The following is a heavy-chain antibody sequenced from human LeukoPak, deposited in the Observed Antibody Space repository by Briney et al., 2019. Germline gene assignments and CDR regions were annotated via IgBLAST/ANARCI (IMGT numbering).Heavy chain of an antibody. Sequence: GGSLRLSCAASGFTFSSYPMSWVRQAPGKGLEWVSGISDSGDSTYYADSVKGRFSISRDNSKNTLYLQMNSLRVEDTAVYYCAKMGDYYGSGSPFDYWGQGTLVTVSS. CDR1: GFTFSSYP. D-gene: IGHD3-10*01. CDR2: ISDSGDST. CDR3: AKMGDYYGSGSPFDY. J-gene: IGHJ4*02. V-gene: IGHV3-23*01.